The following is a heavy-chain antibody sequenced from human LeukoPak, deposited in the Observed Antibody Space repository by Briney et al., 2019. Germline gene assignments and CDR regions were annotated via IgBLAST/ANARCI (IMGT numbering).Heavy chain of an antibody. Sequence: PGGSLRLSCAASGFTFSSYSMNWVRQAPGKGLEWVSSISSSSSYIYYADSVKGRFTISRDNSKNTLYLQMNSLRAEDTAVYYCAKDHFADYGDYVGFFGYWGQGTLVTVSS. J-gene: IGHJ4*02. CDR2: ISSSSSYI. V-gene: IGHV3-21*04. D-gene: IGHD4-17*01. CDR3: AKDHFADYGDYVGFFGY. CDR1: GFTFSSYS.